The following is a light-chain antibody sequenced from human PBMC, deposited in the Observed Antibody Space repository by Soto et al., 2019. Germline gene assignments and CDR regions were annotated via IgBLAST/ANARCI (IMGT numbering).Light chain of an antibody. J-gene: IGKJ4*01. Sequence: DIQMTQSPSSLSASVGDRVTITCQASQDISNYLNWYQQKPGKAPKVLIYDASSLETGVPSRFSGSGSGTDFTFTISSLQPEDIAAYYCQHYDNLPALTFGGGTKVEIK. CDR3: QHYDNLPALT. CDR1: QDISNY. CDR2: DAS. V-gene: IGKV1-33*01.